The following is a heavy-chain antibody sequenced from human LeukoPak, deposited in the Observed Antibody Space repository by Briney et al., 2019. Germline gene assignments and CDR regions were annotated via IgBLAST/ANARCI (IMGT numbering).Heavy chain of an antibody. Sequence: GGSLRLSCAASGFTFSSYAMSWVRQAPGKGLEWVSAISGSGGSTYYADSVKGRFTISRDNAKNSLYLQMNSLRAEDTALYYCAREDYGGNSGWFDPWGQGTLVTVSS. CDR3: AREDYGGNSGWFDP. D-gene: IGHD4-23*01. V-gene: IGHV3-23*01. CDR2: ISGSGGST. J-gene: IGHJ5*02. CDR1: GFTFSSYA.